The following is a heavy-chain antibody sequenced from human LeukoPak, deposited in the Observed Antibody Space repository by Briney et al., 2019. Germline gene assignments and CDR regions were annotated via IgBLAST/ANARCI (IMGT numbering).Heavy chain of an antibody. V-gene: IGHV4-59*08. Sequence: SETLSLTCTVSGGSISSYYWSWIRQPPGKGLEWLGYIYYSGSTTYNPSPKSRVTISVDMSKNLCSLKLSSVTAADTAVYYCARRTPYRDGYNDYWGQGTLVTVSS. J-gene: IGHJ4*02. CDR3: ARRTPYRDGYNDY. CDR2: IYYSGST. D-gene: IGHD5-24*01. CDR1: GGSISSYY.